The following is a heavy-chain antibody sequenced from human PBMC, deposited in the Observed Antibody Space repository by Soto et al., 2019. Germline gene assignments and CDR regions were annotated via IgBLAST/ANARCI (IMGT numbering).Heavy chain of an antibody. J-gene: IGHJ3*01. Sequence: EVQLWESGGGLVQPGGSLRLSCAASGSTFSSYAMSWVRQAPGKGLEWVSVISGSGDSTYYADSVKGRFTISRDNSKNTLYVQMNNLRAEDTAVYYCARELGYCSGGSCYMDGAFDFWGQGTMVTVSS. CDR2: ISGSGDST. CDR1: GSTFSSYA. CDR3: ARELGYCSGGSCYMDGAFDF. D-gene: IGHD2-15*01. V-gene: IGHV3-23*01.